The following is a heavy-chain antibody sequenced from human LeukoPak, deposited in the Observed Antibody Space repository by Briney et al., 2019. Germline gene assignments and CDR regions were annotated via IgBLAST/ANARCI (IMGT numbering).Heavy chain of an antibody. CDR1: GYTFTSYG. CDR3: ARAFRFYYDSSGYWRRMDAFDI. CDR2: MNPNSGNT. Sequence: GASVKVSCKASGYTFTSYGISWVRQATGQGLEWMGWMNPNSGNTGYAQKFQGRVTMTRNTSISTAYMELSSLRSEDTAVYYCARAFRFYYDSSGYWRRMDAFDIWGQGTMVTVSS. J-gene: IGHJ3*02. V-gene: IGHV1-8*02. D-gene: IGHD3-22*01.